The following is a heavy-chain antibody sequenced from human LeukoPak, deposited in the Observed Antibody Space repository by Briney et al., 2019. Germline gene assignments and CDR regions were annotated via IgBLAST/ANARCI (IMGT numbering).Heavy chain of an antibody. CDR3: AKDGGLYCGGDCYPLYYFDY. D-gene: IGHD2-21*02. Sequence: PGGSLRLSCAASGFSFISYNMNWVRQAPGKGLEWVSSITTTNTYIYYADSVKGRFTISRDNAKNSLYLQMNSLRAEDTAVYYCAKDGGLYCGGDCYPLYYFDYWGQGTLVTVSS. CDR1: GFSFISYN. CDR2: ITTTNTYI. J-gene: IGHJ4*02. V-gene: IGHV3-21*04.